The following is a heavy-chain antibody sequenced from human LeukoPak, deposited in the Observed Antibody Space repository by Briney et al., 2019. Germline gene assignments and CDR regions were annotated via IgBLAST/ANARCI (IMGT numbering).Heavy chain of an antibody. CDR1: GYTFTTYA. CDR3: ARELLITRTWFDP. V-gene: IGHV7-4-1*02. Sequence: SSVKVSCKASGYTFTTYAINWVRQAPGQGLEWMGCINNNTGNPTYAEGFTGRFVFSLDTYVSTAYLQISSLKADDTAVYYCARELLITRTWFDPWGQGTLVTVSS. CDR2: INNNTGNP. J-gene: IGHJ5*02. D-gene: IGHD3-22*01.